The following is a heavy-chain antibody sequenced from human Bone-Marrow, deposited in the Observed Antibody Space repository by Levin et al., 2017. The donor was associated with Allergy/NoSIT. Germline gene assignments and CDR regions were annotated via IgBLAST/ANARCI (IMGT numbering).Heavy chain of an antibody. CDR2: IFYSGST. D-gene: IGHD4-17*01. V-gene: IGHV4-59*11. Sequence: SETLSLTCTVSGTSINSHYWTWVRQPPGKGLEWVGIIFYSGSTNYNPSLKSRVTISVDTSTNEFPLKLGSVTAADTAIYYCARVKTVTRLDHWGQGARVTVSS. J-gene: IGHJ5*02. CDR1: GTSINSHY. CDR3: ARVKTVTRLDH.